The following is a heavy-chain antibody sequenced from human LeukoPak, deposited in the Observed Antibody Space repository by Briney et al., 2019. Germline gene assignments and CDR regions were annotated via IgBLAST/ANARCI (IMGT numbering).Heavy chain of an antibody. Sequence: GGSLRLSCAASGFTFDDYAMHWVRQDPGKGLEWVSLISGDGGSTYYADSVKGRFTISRDNSKNSLYLQMNSLRTEDTALYYCAKDIPYTNWGWLANWGQGTLVTVSS. CDR3: AKDIPYTNWGWLAN. J-gene: IGHJ4*02. CDR1: GFTFDDYA. V-gene: IGHV3-43*02. D-gene: IGHD6-19*01. CDR2: ISGDGGST.